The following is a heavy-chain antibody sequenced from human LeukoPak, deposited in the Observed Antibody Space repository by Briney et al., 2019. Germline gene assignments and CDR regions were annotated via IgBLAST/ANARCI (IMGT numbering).Heavy chain of an antibody. V-gene: IGHV4-61*02. CDR2: IYTSEST. J-gene: IGHJ5*02. D-gene: IGHD4-17*01. CDR1: GGSISSGSYY. CDR3: ARGLPSTVTTPFDP. Sequence: SETLSLTCTVSGGSISSGSYYWSWIRQPAGKGLEWIGRIYTSESTNYNPSLKSRVTISVDTSKNQFSLKLSSVTAADTAVYYCARGLPSTVTTPFDPWGQGTLVTVSS.